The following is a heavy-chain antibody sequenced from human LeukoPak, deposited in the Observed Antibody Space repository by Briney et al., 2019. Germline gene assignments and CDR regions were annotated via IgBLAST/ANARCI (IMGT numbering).Heavy chain of an antibody. CDR2: IKYDGSEK. CDR1: GFTLSSYW. V-gene: IGHV3-7*01. CDR3: ARDIAPAGLFFDY. J-gene: IGHJ4*02. D-gene: IGHD6-13*01. Sequence: GGSLRLSCAASGFTLSSYWMSSVRQAPGKGLEWVANIKYDGSEKDYVDSVKGRFTISRDNAKNSLYLQMNSLRAEDTAVYYCARDIAPAGLFFDYWGQGTLVTVSS.